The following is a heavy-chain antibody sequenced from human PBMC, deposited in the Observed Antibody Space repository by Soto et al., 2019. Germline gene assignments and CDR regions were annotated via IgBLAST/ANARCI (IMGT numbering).Heavy chain of an antibody. CDR1: GYTFTNYY. CDR3: ARVSGSYWPFDY. J-gene: IGHJ4*02. D-gene: IGHD1-26*01. Sequence: TSVKVSCKASGYTFTNYYIHWVRQAPGQGPEWMGIINPSDGRTTYTQKFQGRVTMIRDTSTSTVYMELSSLTSEDTAVYYCARVSGSYWPFDYWGQGTLVTVSS. CDR2: INPSDGRT. V-gene: IGHV1-46*01.